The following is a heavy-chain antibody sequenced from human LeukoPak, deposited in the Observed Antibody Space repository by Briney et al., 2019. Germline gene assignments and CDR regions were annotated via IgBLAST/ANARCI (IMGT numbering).Heavy chain of an antibody. D-gene: IGHD3-3*01. CDR3: ARDRRFLEWLFLDY. V-gene: IGHV3-7*01. CDR2: IKQDVSEK. Sequence: PGGSLRLSCAASGFTFTAYGMTWVRQAPGKGLEWVANIKQDVSEKFYVDSVKGRFTISRENAKNSVYLQMSSLRAEDTAVYYCARDRRFLEWLFLDYWGQGTLVTVSS. CDR1: GFTFTAYG. J-gene: IGHJ4*02.